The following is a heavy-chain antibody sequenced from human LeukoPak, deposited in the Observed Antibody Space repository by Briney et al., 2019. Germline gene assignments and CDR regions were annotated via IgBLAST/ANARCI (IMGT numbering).Heavy chain of an antibody. CDR3: TRNYGSSWLDT. Sequence: SQSLPLTCAISGDSVSSDSASWNWLRQSPSRGLEWLGRTYHRSKWYHDYAVSLKSRININPDTSKNHFSLQLNSVTPEDTAVYYCTRNYGSSWLDTWGQGTLVTV. CDR2: TYHRSKWYH. D-gene: IGHD6-13*01. V-gene: IGHV6-1*01. J-gene: IGHJ5*02. CDR1: GDSVSSDSAS.